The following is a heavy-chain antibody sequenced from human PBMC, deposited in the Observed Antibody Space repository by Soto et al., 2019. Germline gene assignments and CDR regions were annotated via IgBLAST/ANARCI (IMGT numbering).Heavy chain of an antibody. CDR1: GGSVSSGSYY. D-gene: IGHD3-22*01. CDR2: IYYSGST. Sequence: SETLSLTCTVSGGSVSSGSYYWSWIRQPPGKGLEWIGYIYYSGSTNYNPSLKSRVTISVDTSKNQFSLKLSSVTAADTAVYYCASYSSGYYYEIRGEFDYWGQGTLVTVSS. CDR3: ASYSSGYYYEIRGEFDY. J-gene: IGHJ4*02. V-gene: IGHV4-61*01.